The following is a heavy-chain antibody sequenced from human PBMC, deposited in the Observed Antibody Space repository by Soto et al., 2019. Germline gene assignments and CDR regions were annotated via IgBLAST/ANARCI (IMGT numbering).Heavy chain of an antibody. V-gene: IGHV1-69*05. J-gene: IGHJ6*02. CDR1: GGTFSSYA. D-gene: IGHD3-22*01. Sequence: SVKVSCKTSGGTFSSYAISWVRQAPGQGLEWMGGIIPIFDTANYAQKFQGRVTMTRDTSTSTVYMELSSLRSEDTAVYYCARAMYYDSSGYHYWSYYYAMDVWGQGTTVTV. CDR2: IIPIFDTA. CDR3: ARAMYYDSSGYHYWSYYYAMDV.